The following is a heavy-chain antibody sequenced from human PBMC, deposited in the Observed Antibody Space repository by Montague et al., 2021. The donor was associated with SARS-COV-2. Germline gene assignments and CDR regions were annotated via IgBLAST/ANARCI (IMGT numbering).Heavy chain of an antibody. J-gene: IGHJ3*01. Sequence: SETLSLTCAVYGGSFSVYYWSWLRQSPRRGLEWLAEINHSGTANYNPSLKSRVSISVDTSKNQFTLKLTSVTAADTAVYYCAKGREVVRAARALVAFDLWGQGTMVTVSS. V-gene: IGHV4-34*01. D-gene: IGHD2-2*01. CDR2: INHSGTA. CDR3: AKGREVVRAARALVAFDL. CDR1: GGSFSVYY.